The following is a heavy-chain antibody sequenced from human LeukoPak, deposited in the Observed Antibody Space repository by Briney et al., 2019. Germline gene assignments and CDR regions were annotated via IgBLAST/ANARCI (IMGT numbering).Heavy chain of an antibody. Sequence: SGTLSLTCAVSGGSISSSNWWSWVRQPPGKGLEWIGEIYHSGSTNYNPSLKSRVTISVDKSKNQFSLKLSSVTAADTAVYYCARVGYYGSGSYDYWGQGTLVTVSS. J-gene: IGHJ4*02. CDR2: IYHSGST. CDR1: GGSISSSNW. V-gene: IGHV4-4*02. D-gene: IGHD3-10*01. CDR3: ARVGYYGSGSYDY.